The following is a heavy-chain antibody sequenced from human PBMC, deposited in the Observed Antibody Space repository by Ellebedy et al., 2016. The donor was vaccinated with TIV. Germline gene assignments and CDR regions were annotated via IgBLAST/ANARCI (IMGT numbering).Heavy chain of an antibody. V-gene: IGHV4-59*08. Sequence: MPGGSLRLSCTVSGGSISSYYWSWIRQPPGKGLEWIGYISYSGSTNYNPSLKSRVTISVDTSKNQFSLKLSSVTAADTAVYYCARGKDWFWYFDLWGRGTLVTVSS. CDR1: GGSISSYY. CDR2: ISYSGST. CDR3: ARGKDWFWYFDL. D-gene: IGHD3-9*01. J-gene: IGHJ2*01.